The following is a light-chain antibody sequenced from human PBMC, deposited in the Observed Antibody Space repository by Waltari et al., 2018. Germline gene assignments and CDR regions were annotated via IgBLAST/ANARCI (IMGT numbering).Light chain of an antibody. J-gene: IGKJ2*01. CDR1: QSISSW. CDR3: QQYNSYSPLYT. Sequence: DIQMTQSHSTLSASVGERVTITCRASQSISSWLAWYQQKPGKAPKLLIYKASSLESGVPSRFSGSGSGTEFTLTISSLQPDDFATYYCQQYNSYSPLYTFGQGTKLEIK. CDR2: KAS. V-gene: IGKV1-5*03.